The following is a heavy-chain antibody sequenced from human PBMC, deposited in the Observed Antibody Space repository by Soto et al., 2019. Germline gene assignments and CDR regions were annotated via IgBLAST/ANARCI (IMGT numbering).Heavy chain of an antibody. CDR1: GYSFTTYW. D-gene: IGHD2-15*01. Sequence: GESLKISCKGSGYSFTTYWISWVRQMPGKGLEWMGRIEPSDSYTTYSPAFQGHVTMSADKSISTAYLQWSSLKASDTAMYYCARQPRYCSSGSCSQFYHYGMDVWGQGTTVTVSS. J-gene: IGHJ6*02. V-gene: IGHV5-10-1*01. CDR2: IEPSDSYT. CDR3: ARQPRYCSSGSCSQFYHYGMDV.